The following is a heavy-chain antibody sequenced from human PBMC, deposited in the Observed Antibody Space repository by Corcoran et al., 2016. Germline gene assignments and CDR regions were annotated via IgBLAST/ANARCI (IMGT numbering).Heavy chain of an antibody. CDR2: IYYSGST. J-gene: IGHJ4*02. Sequence: QLQLQESGPGLVKPSETLSLTCTVSGGSISSSSYYWGWIRQPPGKGLEWIGSIYYSGSTYYNPSLKSRVTISVDTSKNQFSLKLSSVTAADTAVYYCARDPREMATIVGEIEQYYFDYWGQGTLVTVSS. CDR1: GGSISSSSYY. V-gene: IGHV4-39*07. D-gene: IGHD5-12*01. CDR3: ARDPREMATIVGEIEQYYFDY.